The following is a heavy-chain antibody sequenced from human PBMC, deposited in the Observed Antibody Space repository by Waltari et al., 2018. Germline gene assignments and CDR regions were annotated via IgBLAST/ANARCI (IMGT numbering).Heavy chain of an antibody. V-gene: IGHV4-34*01. Sequence: QVQLQQWGAGLLKPSETLSLTCAVYGGSFSGYYWSWIRQPPGKGLEGIGEINHSGSTNYNPSLKSRVTISVDTSKNQFSLKLSSVTAADTAVYYCARVGATAYFDYWGQGTLVTVSS. D-gene: IGHD1-26*01. J-gene: IGHJ4*02. CDR2: INHSGST. CDR1: GGSFSGYY. CDR3: ARVGATAYFDY.